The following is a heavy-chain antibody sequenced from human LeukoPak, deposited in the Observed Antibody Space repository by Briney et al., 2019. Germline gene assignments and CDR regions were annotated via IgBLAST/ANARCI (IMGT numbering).Heavy chain of an antibody. D-gene: IGHD6-19*01. V-gene: IGHV4-34*01. CDR3: ARGQAGYSSGWYNF. Sequence: PSETLSLTCTVSGGSISSYYWSWIRQPPGKGLEWIGEINHSGSTNYNPSLKSRVTISVDTSKNQFSLKLSSVTAADTAVYYCARGQAGYSSGWYNFWGQGTLVTVSS. J-gene: IGHJ4*02. CDR2: INHSGST. CDR1: GGSISSYY.